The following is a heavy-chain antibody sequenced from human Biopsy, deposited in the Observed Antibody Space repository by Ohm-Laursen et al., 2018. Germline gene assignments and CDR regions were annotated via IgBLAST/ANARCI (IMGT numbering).Heavy chain of an antibody. D-gene: IGHD3-22*01. J-gene: IGHJ6*02. Sequence: GTLSLTWSVYGESFNGYYWSWIRQTPGKGLEWIGEINHSGRTNYNPSLKSRVTISVDTSKNQFSLKVRSVTAADTAVYYCVRGVDYYDPYYYYALDVWGQGTTVTVSS. V-gene: IGHV4-34*01. CDR3: VRGVDYYDPYYYYALDV. CDR1: GESFNGYY. CDR2: INHSGRT.